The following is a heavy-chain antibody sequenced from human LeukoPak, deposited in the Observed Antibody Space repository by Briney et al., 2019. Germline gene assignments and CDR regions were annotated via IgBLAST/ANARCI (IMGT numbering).Heavy chain of an antibody. J-gene: IGHJ5*02. D-gene: IGHD3-3*01. Sequence: GGSLRLSCAASGFTFSSYWMSWVRQAPGKGLEWVANIKQDGSEKYYVDSVKGRFTISRDNAKNSLYLQMNSLRAEDTAVYYCARVTTSRYYDFWSGYYLYNWFDPWGQGTLVTVSS. V-gene: IGHV3-7*01. CDR3: ARVTTSRYYDFWSGYYLYNWFDP. CDR1: GFTFSSYW. CDR2: IKQDGSEK.